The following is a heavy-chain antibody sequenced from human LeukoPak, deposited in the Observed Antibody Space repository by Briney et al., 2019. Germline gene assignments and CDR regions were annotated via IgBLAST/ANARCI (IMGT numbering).Heavy chain of an antibody. CDR3: ATTPLDYYDSSGYYYH. V-gene: IGHV1-24*01. Sequence: GASVKVSCKVSGYTLTELSMHWVRQAPGKGLEWMGGFDPEDGETIYAQKFQGRVTMTEDTSTDTAYMELSSLRSEDTAVYYCATTPLDYYDSSGYYYHWGQGTLVTVSS. D-gene: IGHD3-22*01. CDR1: GYTLTELS. CDR2: FDPEDGET. J-gene: IGHJ5*02.